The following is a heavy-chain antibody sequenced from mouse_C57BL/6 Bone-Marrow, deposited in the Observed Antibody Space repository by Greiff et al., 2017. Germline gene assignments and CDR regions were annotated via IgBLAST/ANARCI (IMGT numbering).Heavy chain of an antibody. V-gene: IGHV1-42*01. CDR2: INPSTGGT. Sequence: EVQVVESGPELVKPGASVKISCKASGYSFTGYYLNWVKQSPEKSLEWIGEINPSTGGTTYNQKFKAKATLTVDKSSSTAYMQLKSLTSEDSAVYYCARWGYYPDYWGQGTTLTVSS. J-gene: IGHJ2*01. CDR3: ARWGYYPDY. CDR1: GYSFTGYY.